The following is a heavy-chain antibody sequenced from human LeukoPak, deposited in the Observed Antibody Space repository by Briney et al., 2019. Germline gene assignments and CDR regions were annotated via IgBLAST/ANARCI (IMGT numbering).Heavy chain of an antibody. CDR2: ISGSGGST. CDR1: GFTFSSYA. CDR3: AKDLILMAGYISSWYLDY. D-gene: IGHD6-13*01. Sequence: GGSLRLSCAASGFTFSSYAMSWVRQAPGKGLEWGSAISGSGGSTYYADSVKGRFTISRDNSKNTLYLQMNSLRAEDTAVYYCAKDLILMAGYISSWYLDYWGQGTLVTVSS. V-gene: IGHV3-23*01. J-gene: IGHJ4*02.